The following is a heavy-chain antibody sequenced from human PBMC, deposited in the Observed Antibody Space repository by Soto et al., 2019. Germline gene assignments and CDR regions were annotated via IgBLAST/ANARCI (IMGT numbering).Heavy chain of an antibody. Sequence: PGESLKISCKGSGYSFTNYWIGWVRQMPGKGLEWMGIIYPGDSDTRYSPSFQGQVTISADKSISTASLQWSSLKASDTAMYYCARTSAAGKYYYVMDVWGQGTTVTVSS. D-gene: IGHD6-13*01. CDR2: IYPGDSDT. CDR1: GYSFTNYW. J-gene: IGHJ6*01. V-gene: IGHV5-51*01. CDR3: ARTSAAGKYYYVMDV.